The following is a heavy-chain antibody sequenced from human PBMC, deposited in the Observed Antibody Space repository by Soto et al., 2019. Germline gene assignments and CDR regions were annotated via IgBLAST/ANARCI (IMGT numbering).Heavy chain of an antibody. J-gene: IGHJ4*02. V-gene: IGHV3-21*01. D-gene: IGHD3-3*01. CDR1: GFTFSSYS. CDR3: ARNGARSPLHYDFWSGYQAQFDY. Sequence: PGGSLRLSCAASGFTFSSYSMNWVRQAPGKGLEWVSSISSSSSYIYYADSVKGRFTISRDNAKNSLYLQMNSLRAEDTAVYYCARNGARSPLHYDFWSGYQAQFDYWGQGTLVTVSS. CDR2: ISSSSSYI.